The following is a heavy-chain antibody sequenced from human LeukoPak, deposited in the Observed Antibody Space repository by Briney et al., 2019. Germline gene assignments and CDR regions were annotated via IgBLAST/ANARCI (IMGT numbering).Heavy chain of an antibody. D-gene: IGHD3-9*01. CDR3: ARGGTFDWNPRY. J-gene: IGHJ4*02. Sequence: GGSLRLSCSASGFTVSSHYMSWVRQAPGQGLEWVSLLYTDGTTKYADSAKGRFTISRDDSKNTLYLQMNSLRAEDTAVYYCARGGTFDWNPRYWGQGTLVTVSS. V-gene: IGHV3-53*01. CDR1: GFTVSSHY. CDR2: LYTDGTT.